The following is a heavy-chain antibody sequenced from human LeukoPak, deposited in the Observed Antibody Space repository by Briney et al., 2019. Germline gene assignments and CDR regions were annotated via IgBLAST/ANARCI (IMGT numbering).Heavy chain of an antibody. CDR2: IKSKTDGGTV. V-gene: IGHV3-15*01. Sequence: GGSLRLSCAASGFTFSNVWMSWVRQAPGKGLEWVGRIKSKTDGGTVDYAAPVKGRFTISRDNAKNSLYLQMNSLRAEDTAVYYCASYGDSNEYFQHWGQGTLVTVSS. J-gene: IGHJ1*01. CDR3: ASYGDSNEYFQH. D-gene: IGHD4-17*01. CDR1: GFTFSNVW.